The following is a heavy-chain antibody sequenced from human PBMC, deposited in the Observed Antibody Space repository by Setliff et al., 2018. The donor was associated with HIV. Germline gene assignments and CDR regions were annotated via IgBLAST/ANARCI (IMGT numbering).Heavy chain of an antibody. CDR3: ARGVDGSYRKFFDN. Sequence: GASVTVSCKASGGSFSSYGLSWVRQAPGQGLEWMGGIMPIFGTANYAQKFQGRVTIIADASTNTVNMELSSLRSEDTAVYYCARGVDGSYRKFFDNWGQGTLVTVSS. J-gene: IGHJ4*02. CDR1: GGSFSSYG. V-gene: IGHV1-69*13. CDR2: IMPIFGTA. D-gene: IGHD1-26*01.